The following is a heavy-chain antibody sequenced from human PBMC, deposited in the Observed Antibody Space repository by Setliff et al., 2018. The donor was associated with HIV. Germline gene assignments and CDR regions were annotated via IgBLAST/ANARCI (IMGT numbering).Heavy chain of an antibody. Sequence: SETLSLTCYVTDDPISSYYWSWVRQPAGKGLEWIGRLYVSGDTNYNSSLKSRVTMSLDTSKKHFSLNLKSVTAADTAVYYCALTGHRLLRGYMDVWGKGTTVTVSS. CDR2: LYVSGDT. CDR3: ALTGHRLLRGYMDV. J-gene: IGHJ6*03. CDR1: DDPISSYY. D-gene: IGHD2-15*01. V-gene: IGHV4-4*07.